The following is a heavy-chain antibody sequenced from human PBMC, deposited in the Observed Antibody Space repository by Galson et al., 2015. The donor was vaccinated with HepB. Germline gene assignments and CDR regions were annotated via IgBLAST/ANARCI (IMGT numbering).Heavy chain of an antibody. D-gene: IGHD6-13*01. CDR3: ARADSSSWYWFVY. CDR1: GFTFSSYA. CDR2: ISYDGSNK. Sequence: SLRLSCAASGFTFSSYAMHWVRQAPGKGLEWVAVISYDGSNKYYADSVKGRFTISRDNSKNTLYLQMNSLRAEDTAVYYCARADSSSWYWFVYWGQGTLVTVSS. J-gene: IGHJ4*02. V-gene: IGHV3-30-3*01.